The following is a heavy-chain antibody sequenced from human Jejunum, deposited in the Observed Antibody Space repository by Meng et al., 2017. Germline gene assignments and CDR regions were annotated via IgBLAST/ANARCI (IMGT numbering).Heavy chain of an antibody. V-gene: IGHV4-4*02. CDR3: ARADYVRYFDL. CDR1: GGSIESNNC. Sequence: QVQLKESGPGLVKSTETLPLPCAVSGGSIESNNCWTWIRQPPGQGLEWIGEVYHSGSTHYNPSLQSRVTISIDNSKNRFSLSLNSVTAADTAIYYCARADYVRYFDLWGRGTLVTVSS. J-gene: IGHJ2*01. D-gene: IGHD3-10*02. CDR2: VYHSGST.